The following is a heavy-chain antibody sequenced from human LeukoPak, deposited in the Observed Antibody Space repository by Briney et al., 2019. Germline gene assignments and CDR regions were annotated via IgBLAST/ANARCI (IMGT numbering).Heavy chain of an antibody. CDR1: GGTLSSYA. Sequence: AASVKVSCKASGGTLSSYAISWVRQAPGQGLEWMGGIIPIFGTANYAQKFQGRVTITTDESASTAYMELSSLRSEDTAVYYCARAARDYCSSTSCYGGFYYYYYMDVWGKGTTVTVSS. J-gene: IGHJ6*03. CDR2: IIPIFGTA. D-gene: IGHD2-2*01. V-gene: IGHV1-69*05. CDR3: ARAARDYCSSTSCYGGFYYYYYMDV.